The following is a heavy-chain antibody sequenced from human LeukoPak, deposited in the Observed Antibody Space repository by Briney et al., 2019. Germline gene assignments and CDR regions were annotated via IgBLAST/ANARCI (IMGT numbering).Heavy chain of an antibody. V-gene: IGHV1-18*01. CDR2: ISAYNGNT. J-gene: IGHJ5*02. D-gene: IGHD3-3*01. CDR3: ARVSLEWLFGDWFDP. Sequence: ASVKVSCKASGYTFTSYGISWVRQAPGQGLEWMGWISAYNGNTNYAQKLQGRVTMTTDTSTSTAYMELRSLRSGDTAVYYCARVSLEWLFGDWFDPWGQGTLVTVSS. CDR1: GYTFTSYG.